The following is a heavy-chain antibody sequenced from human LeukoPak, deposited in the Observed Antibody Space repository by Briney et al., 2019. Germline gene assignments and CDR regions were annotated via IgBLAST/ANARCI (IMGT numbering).Heavy chain of an antibody. CDR1: GFSFSDYA. J-gene: IGHJ4*02. CDR2: IRNKANGATA. CDR3: SRAYTTGWLGINDF. Sequence: QPGRSLRLSCTGSGFSFSDYAMTWVRQAPGKGLEWVGFIRNKANGATADYAASVKGRFTISRDDSKTTAYLQMNSLKTEDTAVDYCSRAYTTGWLGINDFWGQGALVTVSS. D-gene: IGHD6-19*01. V-gene: IGHV3-49*04.